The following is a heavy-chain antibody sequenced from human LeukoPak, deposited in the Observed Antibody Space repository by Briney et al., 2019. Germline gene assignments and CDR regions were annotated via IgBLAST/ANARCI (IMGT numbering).Heavy chain of an antibody. CDR1: GFTLSNHA. CDR3: AKESRSLPYYYFDY. V-gene: IGHV3-23*01. Sequence: GGSLRLSCAASGFTLSNHALIWVRQAPGKGLEWVSSISGSGAMTYYADSVKGRFTISRDNAMDTLYLQMSSLRPDDTAVYYCAKESRSLPYYYFDYWGQGTLVIVSS. J-gene: IGHJ4*02. CDR2: ISGSGAMT. D-gene: IGHD2-21*01.